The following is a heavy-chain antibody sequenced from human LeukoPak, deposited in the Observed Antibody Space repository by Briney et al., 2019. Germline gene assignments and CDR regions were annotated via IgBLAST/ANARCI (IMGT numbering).Heavy chain of an antibody. CDR3: AKDRSMVRGVDYYYYMDV. V-gene: IGHV3-23*01. Sequence: GGSLRLSCPASGFTFSSYAMSWVRQAPGKGLEWVSAISGSGGSTYYADSVKGRFTISRDNSKNTLYLQMNSLRAEDTAVYYCAKDRSMVRGVDYYYYMDVWGKGTTVTVSS. CDR1: GFTFSSYA. CDR2: ISGSGGST. D-gene: IGHD3-10*01. J-gene: IGHJ6*03.